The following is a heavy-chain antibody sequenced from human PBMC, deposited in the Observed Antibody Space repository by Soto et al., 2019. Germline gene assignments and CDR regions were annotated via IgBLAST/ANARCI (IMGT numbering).Heavy chain of an antibody. CDR3: ARTSRFDC. D-gene: IGHD6-6*01. V-gene: IGHV4-34*01. CDR2: SNHSGSS. CDR1: CGSFSGYY. J-gene: IGHJ4*02. Sequence: QVQLQQWGAGLLKPSETLSLTCAVYCGSFSGYYWSWIRQPPGKGLEWVGESNHSGSSNYNPSLKRRVTMSVDTSKNQFSLKLSSVPAADTAVYYCARTSRFDCWGQGTLVTVSS.